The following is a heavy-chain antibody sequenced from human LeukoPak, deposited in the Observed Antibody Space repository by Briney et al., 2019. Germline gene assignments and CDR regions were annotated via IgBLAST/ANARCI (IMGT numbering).Heavy chain of an antibody. J-gene: IGHJ6*03. D-gene: IGHD6-6*01. CDR2: ISYSGTT. Sequence: SETLSLTCTVSCGSISSRPYYWGWVRQPPGKGLEWIGTISYSGTTYYSPSLKSRVTISLDTSKNQFSLKLSSVTAADTAIYYCARDFSSSSTVYYYYYMDVWGKGTTVTVSS. CDR3: ARDFSSSSTVYYYYYMDV. CDR1: CGSISSRPYY. V-gene: IGHV4-39*07.